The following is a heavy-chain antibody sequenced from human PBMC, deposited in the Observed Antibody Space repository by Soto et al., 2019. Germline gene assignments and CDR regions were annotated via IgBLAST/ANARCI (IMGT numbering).Heavy chain of an antibody. J-gene: IGHJ4*02. CDR2: IYRSGST. CDR3: ARLDGGLGLPGGLLDY. Sequence: LSLTCALSGGSITSGGYSWSWIRQPPGRGLEWIGYIYRSGSTSYNPSLESRVTMSVDRSRNHFSLELRSVTAADTAVYYCARLDGGLGLPGGLLDYWGQGALVTVSS. CDR1: GGSITSGGYS. D-gene: IGHD7-27*01. V-gene: IGHV4-30-2*01.